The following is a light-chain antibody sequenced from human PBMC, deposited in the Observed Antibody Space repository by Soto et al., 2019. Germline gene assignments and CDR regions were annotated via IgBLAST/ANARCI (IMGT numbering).Light chain of an antibody. CDR2: YDS. Sequence: SYEVTQPPSVSVAPGKTARITCGGNNIGSKSVHWYQQKPGQAPVLVIYYDSDPPSGIPERFSGSNSGNTATLTISRVEAGDAAHYYCQVWDSSSDHVVFGGGTKLTVL. CDR1: NIGSKS. V-gene: IGLV3-21*04. CDR3: QVWDSSSDHVV. J-gene: IGLJ2*01.